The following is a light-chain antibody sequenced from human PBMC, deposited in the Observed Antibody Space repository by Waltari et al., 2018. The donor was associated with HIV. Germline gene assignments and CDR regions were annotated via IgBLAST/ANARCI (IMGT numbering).Light chain of an antibody. Sequence: QSVLTQPPSVSAAPGQKVTISCSGSSSNIGTNYVSWYQQLPGTAPKLLIYDNNKRPSGIPDRFSVSKSGTSATLGITGLQTGDEADYYCGTWDSSLSAYVFGTGTKVTVL. J-gene: IGLJ1*01. CDR3: GTWDSSLSAYV. CDR2: DNN. CDR1: SSNIGTNY. V-gene: IGLV1-51*01.